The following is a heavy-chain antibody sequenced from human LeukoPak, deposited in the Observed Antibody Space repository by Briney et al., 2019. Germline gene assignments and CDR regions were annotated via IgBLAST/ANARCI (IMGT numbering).Heavy chain of an antibody. CDR2: ISWNSGSI. Sequence: GGSLRLSCAASGFTFDDYAMHWVRQAPGKGLEWVSGISWNSGSIGYADSVKGRFTISRDNAKNSLYLQMNSLRAEDTAVYYCARDTEDGTFDIWGQGTMVTVSS. J-gene: IGHJ3*02. V-gene: IGHV3-9*01. CDR3: ARDTEDGTFDI. CDR1: GFTFDDYA.